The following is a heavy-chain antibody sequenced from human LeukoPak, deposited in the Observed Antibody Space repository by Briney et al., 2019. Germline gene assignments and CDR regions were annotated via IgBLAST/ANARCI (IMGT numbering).Heavy chain of an antibody. V-gene: IGHV3-30-3*01. D-gene: IGHD2-15*01. CDR1: GFTFSSYA. Sequence: GGSPRLSCAASGFTFSSYAMHWVRQAPGKGLEWVAVISYDGSNKYYADSVKGRFTISRDNSKNTLYLQMNSLRAEDTAVYYCARGSGPPGGQGTLVTVSS. CDR3: ARGSGPP. CDR2: ISYDGSNK. J-gene: IGHJ5*02.